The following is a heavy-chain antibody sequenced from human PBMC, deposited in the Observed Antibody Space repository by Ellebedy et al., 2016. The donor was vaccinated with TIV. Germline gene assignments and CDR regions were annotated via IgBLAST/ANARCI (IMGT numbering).Heavy chain of an antibody. V-gene: IGHV1-3*01. J-gene: IGHJ4*02. CDR2: IDGGNGNT. CDR1: GYTFTSYT. Sequence: ASVKVSXXASGYTFTSYTIHWLRQAPGQRLECMGWIDGGNGNTLYSQKFQVRVTITRDTSASTAYMELSSLRSEDTAVYYCARHPHLDYWGQGTLVTVSS. CDR3: ARHPHLDY.